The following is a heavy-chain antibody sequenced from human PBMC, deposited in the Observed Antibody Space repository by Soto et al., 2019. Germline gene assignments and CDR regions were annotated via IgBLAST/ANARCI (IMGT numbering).Heavy chain of an antibody. D-gene: IGHD5-12*01. J-gene: IGHJ4*02. Sequence: EAQLVESGGGLVQPGGSLRLSCAASGFTFSSYEMNWVRQAPGKGLEWVSYISRGGGTIYYADSVKGRFTISRDNAKNSLYLQMNSLRAEDTAVYYCARDDSGWDYWGQGTLVTVSS. CDR2: ISRGGGTI. V-gene: IGHV3-48*03. CDR3: ARDDSGWDY. CDR1: GFTFSSYE.